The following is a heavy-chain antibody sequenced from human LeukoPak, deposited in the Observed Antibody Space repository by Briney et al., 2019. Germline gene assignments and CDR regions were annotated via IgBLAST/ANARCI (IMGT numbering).Heavy chain of an antibody. CDR2: ISSSGSTI. Sequence: GGSLRLSCAASGFTFSSYEMNWVRQAPGKGLEWVSYISSSGSTIYYADSVKGRFTISRDNAKSSLYLQMNSLRAEDTAVYYCARSMVRGVIHDYWGQGTLVTVSS. CDR1: GFTFSSYE. V-gene: IGHV3-48*03. D-gene: IGHD3-10*01. J-gene: IGHJ4*02. CDR3: ARSMVRGVIHDY.